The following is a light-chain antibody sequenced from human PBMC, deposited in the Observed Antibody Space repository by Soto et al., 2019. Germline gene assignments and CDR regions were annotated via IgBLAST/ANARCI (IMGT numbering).Light chain of an antibody. J-gene: IGKJ4*01. CDR2: DAS. CDR1: QSIRNY. Sequence: EIVLTQSPATLSLSPGERATLSCRASQSIRNYLAWYQQKPGQTPRLLIYDASNRATGIPARFSGSGSGTDFTLTISSLEPEDFAVYYCRQRSNWPTFGGGTKVEIK. V-gene: IGKV3-11*01. CDR3: RQRSNWPT.